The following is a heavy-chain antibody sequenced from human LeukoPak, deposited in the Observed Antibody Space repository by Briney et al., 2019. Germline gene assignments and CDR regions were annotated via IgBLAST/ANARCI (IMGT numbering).Heavy chain of an antibody. CDR1: GFTFSSYW. CDR3: ARGYYYYYMDV. V-gene: IGHV3-74*01. J-gene: IGHJ6*03. Sequence: GGSLRLSCAASGFTFSSYWMHWVRQAPGKGLVWVSRINSDGSSTSYADSVKGRFTISRDNAKNTLYPQMNSLRAEDTAVYYCARGYYYYYMDVWGKGTTVTVSS. CDR2: INSDGSST.